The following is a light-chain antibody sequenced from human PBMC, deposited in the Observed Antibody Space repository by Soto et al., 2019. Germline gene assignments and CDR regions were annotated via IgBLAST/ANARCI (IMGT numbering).Light chain of an antibody. V-gene: IGLV1-44*01. CDR2: SRN. J-gene: IGLJ3*02. Sequence: QTVVTQPPSASGTPGQRVTISCSGSSSNIGSNIVNWYQQLPGTAPKLLIYSRNQRPSGVPDRFSASKSGTSASLAISGLQSEDEADYYCETWDDSLTGVVFGGGTKVTVL. CDR3: ETWDDSLTGVV. CDR1: SSNIGSNI.